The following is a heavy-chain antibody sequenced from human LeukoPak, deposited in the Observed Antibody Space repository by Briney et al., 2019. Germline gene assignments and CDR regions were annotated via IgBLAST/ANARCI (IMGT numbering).Heavy chain of an antibody. CDR3: ARRGMVPAAWFDP. V-gene: IGHV4-4*09. CDR1: GGSISSYY. D-gene: IGHD2-2*01. Sequence: SETLSLTCTVSGGSISSYYWSWIRQPPGKGLEWIGYIYTSGSTNYNPSLKSRVTISVDTSKNQFSLKLSSVTAADTAVYYCARRGMVPAAWFDPWGQGTLVTVSS. CDR2: IYTSGST. J-gene: IGHJ5*02.